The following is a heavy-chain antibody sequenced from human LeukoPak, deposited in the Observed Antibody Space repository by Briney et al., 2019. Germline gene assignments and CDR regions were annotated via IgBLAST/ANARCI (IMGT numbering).Heavy chain of an antibody. D-gene: IGHD3-22*01. J-gene: IGHJ5*02. Sequence: PGGSLRLSCAASGFTFSSYWMSWVRQAPGKGLEWVADIKQDGSEKYYVDSVKGRFTISRDNAKNSLYLQMTSLRAEDTAVYYCARERWDYYDSSGYLNWFDPWGQGTLVTVSS. CDR2: IKQDGSEK. CDR3: ARERWDYYDSSGYLNWFDP. V-gene: IGHV3-7*01. CDR1: GFTFSSYW.